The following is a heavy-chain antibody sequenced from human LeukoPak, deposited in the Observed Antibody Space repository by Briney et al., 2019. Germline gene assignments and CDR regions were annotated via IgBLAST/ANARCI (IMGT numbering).Heavy chain of an antibody. CDR3: AVLGYYDSSGYYYPDY. V-gene: IGHV1-69*04. D-gene: IGHD3-22*01. J-gene: IGHJ4*02. Sequence: SVKVSCKASGGTFSSYAISWVRQAPGQGLEWMGRIIPILGIANYAQKFQGRVTITADKSTSTAYMKLSSLRSEDTAVYYCAVLGYYDSSGYYYPDYWGQGTLVTVSS. CDR2: IIPILGIA. CDR1: GGTFSSYA.